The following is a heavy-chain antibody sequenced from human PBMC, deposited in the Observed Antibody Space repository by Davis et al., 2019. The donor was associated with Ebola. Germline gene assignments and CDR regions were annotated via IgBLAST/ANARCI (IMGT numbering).Heavy chain of an antibody. J-gene: IGHJ4*02. V-gene: IGHV5-51*01. D-gene: IGHD2-15*01. CDR2: IYPRDTDT. CDR3: ARHGCSGGGCYDENFDY. Sequence: KVSCKGSGYTFTTYWIGWVRQLPGKGLEWMGIIYPRDTDTRYSPSFRGQVTISADKSINTAYLQWNSLKASDTATYYCARHGCSGGGCYDENFDYWGQGTLVTVSS. CDR1: GYTFTTYW.